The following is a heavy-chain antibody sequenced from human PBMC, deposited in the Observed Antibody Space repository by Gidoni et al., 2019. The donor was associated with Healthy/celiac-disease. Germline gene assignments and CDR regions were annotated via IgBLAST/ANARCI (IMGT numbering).Heavy chain of an antibody. Sequence: QVQLQQWGAGLLKPSETLSLTCAVYGGSFSGYYWSWIRQPPGKGLEWIGEINHSGSTNYNPSLKSRVTISVDTSKNQFSLKLSSVTAADTAVYYCARVSAKGYCSGGSCLPRDYWGQGTLVTVSS. V-gene: IGHV4-34*01. J-gene: IGHJ4*02. CDR3: ARVSAKGYCSGGSCLPRDY. CDR2: INHSGST. CDR1: GGSFSGYY. D-gene: IGHD2-15*01.